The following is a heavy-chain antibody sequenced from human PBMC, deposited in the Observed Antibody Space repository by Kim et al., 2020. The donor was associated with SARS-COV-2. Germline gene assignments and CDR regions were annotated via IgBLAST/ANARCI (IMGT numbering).Heavy chain of an antibody. D-gene: IGHD6-13*01. CDR1: GFTFSSYA. CDR3: AKGSSSWSYDCDY. CDR2: ISGSGAAT. J-gene: IGHJ4*02. V-gene: IGHV3-23*01. Sequence: GGSLRLSCAGSGFTFSSYALSWVRQAPGKGLEWVSSISGSGAATYYADSVKGRFTISRDNSKNTLYLQMNSLRGEDTAVYYCAKGSSSWSYDCDYWGQGTLVTVSS.